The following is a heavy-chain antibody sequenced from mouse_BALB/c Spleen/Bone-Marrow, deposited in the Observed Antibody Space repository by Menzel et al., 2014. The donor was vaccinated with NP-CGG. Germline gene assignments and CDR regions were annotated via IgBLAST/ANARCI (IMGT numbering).Heavy chain of an antibody. CDR3: ARFPMDY. J-gene: IGHJ4*01. Sequence: EVQLQQSGGGLVQPGGSLRLSCTTSGFTFTDYYMSWVRPPPGKALEWLAFIRNKAYGYTTEYSASVRGRFTISRDNSQSILYLQMNTLRAEDSATYYCARFPMDYWGQGTSVTVSS. CDR2: IRNKAYGYTT. CDR1: GFTFTDYY. V-gene: IGHV7-3*02.